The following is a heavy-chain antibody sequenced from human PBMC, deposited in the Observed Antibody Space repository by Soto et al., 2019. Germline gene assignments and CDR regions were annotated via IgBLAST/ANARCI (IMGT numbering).Heavy chain of an antibody. CDR3: ARESGMSQLLGAAANSFDY. J-gene: IGHJ4*02. CDR2: IYYSGST. V-gene: IGHV4-39*02. CDR1: GGSISSSSYY. D-gene: IGHD6-13*01. Sequence: SETLSLTCTVSGGSISSSSYYWGWIRQPPGKGLEWIGSIYYSGSTYYNPSLKSRVTISVDTSKNQFSLKLSSVTAADTAVYYCARESGMSQLLGAAANSFDYWGQGTLVTVSS.